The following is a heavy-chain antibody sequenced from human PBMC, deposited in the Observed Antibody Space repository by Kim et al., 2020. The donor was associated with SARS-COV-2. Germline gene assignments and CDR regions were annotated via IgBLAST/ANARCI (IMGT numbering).Heavy chain of an antibody. D-gene: IGHD2-15*01. CDR1: GYTFTSYG. CDR2: ISAYNGNT. Sequence: ASVKVSCKASGYTFTSYGISWVRQAPGQGLEWMGWISAYNGNTNYAQKLQGRVTMTTDTSTSTAYMELRSLRSDDTAVYYCARDQLYEGGNKGYWFDPWGQGTLVTVSS. J-gene: IGHJ5*02. CDR3: ARDQLYEGGNKGYWFDP. V-gene: IGHV1-18*01.